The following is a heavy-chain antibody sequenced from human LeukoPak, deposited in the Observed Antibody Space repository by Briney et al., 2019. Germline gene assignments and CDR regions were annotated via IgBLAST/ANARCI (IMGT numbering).Heavy chain of an antibody. V-gene: IGHV1-2*02. J-gene: IGHJ4*02. CDR3: ARDRGPSGWDLDY. CDR1: GYTFTGYY. Sequence: GASVKVSCKASGYTFTGYYMHWVRQAPGQGLEWMGWINPNSGGTNYAQKFQGRVTMTRDTSISTAYMELSRLRSDDTAVYYCARDRGPSGWDLDYRGQGTLVTVSS. D-gene: IGHD6-19*01. CDR2: INPNSGGT.